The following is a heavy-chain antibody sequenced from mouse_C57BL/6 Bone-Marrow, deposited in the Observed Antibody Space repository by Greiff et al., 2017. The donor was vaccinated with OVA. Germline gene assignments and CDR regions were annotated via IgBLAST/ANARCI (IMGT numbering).Heavy chain of an antibody. CDR3: AREGIYYDPHGLYYYAMDY. D-gene: IGHD2-4*01. CDR1: GYTFTSYW. Sequence: VQLQQSGAELVRPGTSVKLSCKASGYTFTSYWMHWVKQRPGQGLEWIGVIDPSDSYTNYNQKFKGKATLTVDTSSSTAYMQLSSLTSEDSAGYYCAREGIYYDPHGLYYYAMDYWGQGTSVTVSS. CDR2: IDPSDSYT. V-gene: IGHV1-59*01. J-gene: IGHJ4*01.